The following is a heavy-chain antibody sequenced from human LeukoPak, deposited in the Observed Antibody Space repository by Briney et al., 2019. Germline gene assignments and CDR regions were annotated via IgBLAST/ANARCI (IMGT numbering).Heavy chain of an antibody. CDR3: ARRYCSGGSCYSGSDY. CDR2: IYPGDSDT. J-gene: IGHJ4*02. D-gene: IGHD2-15*01. CDR1: GYNFTSYW. Sequence: GESLKISCKGSGYNFTSYWIAWVRQMPGKGLEWMGIIYPGDSDTRYSPSFQGQVTISVDKSISTAYLQWSSLKASDTAIYYCARRYCSGGSCYSGSDYWGQGTLVTVSS. V-gene: IGHV5-51*01.